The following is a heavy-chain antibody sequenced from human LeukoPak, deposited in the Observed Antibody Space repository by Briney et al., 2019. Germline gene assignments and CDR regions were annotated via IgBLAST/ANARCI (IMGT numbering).Heavy chain of an antibody. J-gene: IGHJ5*02. Sequence: TPSETLSLTCAVSGYSIGSGYYWGWIRQPPGKGLEWIGSTYHSGSTYYNPSLKSRVTISVDTSKNQFSLKLSSVTAADTAVYYCASLDIVVVPAAIGWFDPWGQGTLVTVSS. V-gene: IGHV4-38-2*01. CDR2: TYHSGST. CDR1: GYSIGSGYY. D-gene: IGHD2-2*01. CDR3: ASLDIVVVPAAIGWFDP.